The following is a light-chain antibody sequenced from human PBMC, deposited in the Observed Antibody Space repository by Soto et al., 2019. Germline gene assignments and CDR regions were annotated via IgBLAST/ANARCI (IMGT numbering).Light chain of an antibody. CDR2: LNRDGSH. J-gene: IGLJ2*01. CDR3: QTWGTGIVI. V-gene: IGLV4-69*01. Sequence: QLVLTQSPSASASLGASVKLTCTLSSGHSNYAIASHQQQPEKGPRYLMKLNRDGSHSKGDGIPNRFSGSSSGAERYLTISSLQSEYEADYYCQTWGTGIVIFGGGTKLTVL. CDR1: SGHSNYA.